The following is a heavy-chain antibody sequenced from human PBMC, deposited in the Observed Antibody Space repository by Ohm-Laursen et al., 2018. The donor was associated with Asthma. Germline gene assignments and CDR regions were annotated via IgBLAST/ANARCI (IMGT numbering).Heavy chain of an antibody. Sequence: RSLRLSCSASGFTFSSYGMHWVRQAPGKGLEWVAVIWYDGSNKYYADSVKGRFTISRDNSKNTLYLQMNSLRAEDTAVYYCARDKWATGTTGQGFDPWGQGTLVTVSS. CDR1: GFTFSSYG. CDR3: ARDKWATGTTGQGFDP. J-gene: IGHJ5*02. CDR2: IWYDGSNK. V-gene: IGHV3-33*01. D-gene: IGHD1-1*01.